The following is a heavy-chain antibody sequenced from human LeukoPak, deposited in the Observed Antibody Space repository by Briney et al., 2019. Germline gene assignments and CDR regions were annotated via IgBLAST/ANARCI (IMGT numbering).Heavy chain of an antibody. Sequence: GGSLRLSCAASGFTFGSYAMSWVRQAPGKGLEWVSAISGSGGSTYYADSVKGRFTISRDNSKNTLYLQMNSLRAEDTAVYYCAREILWFGESHFDYWGQGTLVTVSS. CDR1: GFTFGSYA. CDR3: AREILWFGESHFDY. J-gene: IGHJ4*02. V-gene: IGHV3-23*01. D-gene: IGHD3-10*01. CDR2: ISGSGGST.